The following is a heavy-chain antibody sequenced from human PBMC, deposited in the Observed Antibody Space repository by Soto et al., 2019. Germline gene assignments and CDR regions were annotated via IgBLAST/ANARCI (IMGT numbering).Heavy chain of an antibody. Sequence: SETLSLTCSVSGGSISSGTSYWSWIRQRPGEGLEWIGYIFYSGSFYYTPSLRGRVLILADTSKNQFSLTLSSVTAADTAVYFSSRAPETPSNFGVALPSFFDYRGQGTLVTVPS. CDR1: GGSISSGTSY. J-gene: IGHJ4*02. V-gene: IGHV4-31*03. CDR2: IFYSGSF. D-gene: IGHD3-3*01. CDR3: SRAPETPSNFGVALPSFFDY.